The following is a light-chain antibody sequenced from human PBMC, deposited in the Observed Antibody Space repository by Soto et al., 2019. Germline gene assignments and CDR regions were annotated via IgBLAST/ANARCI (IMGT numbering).Light chain of an antibody. CDR2: GAS. J-gene: IGKJ5*01. CDR1: QSITNNY. CDR3: QQYRTSPIT. Sequence: ETVLTQSPGTLSLSPGERATLSCRASQSITNNYLAWYQQKPGQAPRLLIYGASSRVPGIPDRFSGSRSGTDFTLTISRLEPEDFAVYYCQQYRTSPITFGQGTRLEMK. V-gene: IGKV3-20*01.